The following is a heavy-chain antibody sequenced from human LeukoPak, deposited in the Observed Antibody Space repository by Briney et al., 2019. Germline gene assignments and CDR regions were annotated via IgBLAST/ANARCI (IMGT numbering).Heavy chain of an antibody. J-gene: IGHJ3*02. Sequence: PGGSLRLSCAASGFTFSTYWMTWVRQAPGKGLEWVANIKHDGSEKYYVDSVRGRFTISRDNAKNSLYLQMNSLRAEDTAVYYCARDSSGWQYDAFDIWGQGTMVTVSS. CDR3: ARDSSGWQYDAFDI. D-gene: IGHD6-19*01. CDR2: IKHDGSEK. V-gene: IGHV3-7*01. CDR1: GFTFSTYW.